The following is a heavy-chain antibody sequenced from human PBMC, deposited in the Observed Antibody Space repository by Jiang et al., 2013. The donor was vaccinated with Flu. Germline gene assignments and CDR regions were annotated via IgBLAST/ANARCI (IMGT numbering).Heavy chain of an antibody. V-gene: IGHV4-31*03. J-gene: IGHJ4*02. CDR2: IYYSGST. D-gene: IGHD5-18*01. CDR1: GGSISSGGYY. Sequence: GPGLVKPSQTLSLTCTVSGGSISSGGYYWSWIRQHPGKGLEWIGYIYYSGSTNYNPSLKSRVTISVDTSKNQFSLKLSSVTAADTAVYYCARHGIQLWLPGYDYWGQGTLVTVSS. CDR3: ARHGIQLWLPGYDY.